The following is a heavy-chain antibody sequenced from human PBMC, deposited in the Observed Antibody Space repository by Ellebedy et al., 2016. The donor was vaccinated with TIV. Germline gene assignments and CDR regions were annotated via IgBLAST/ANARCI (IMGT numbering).Heavy chain of an antibody. CDR2: ISWRGHYI. CDR3: TKDLLRGIWGGSGRDY. J-gene: IGHJ4*02. Sequence: SLKISXAASGFTFDDYAMHWARQAPGKGLEWVSGISWRGHYIGYADSVRGRFTISRDNAKSSLYLQMNSLRIEDTAVYYCTKDLLRGIWGGSGRDYWGQGTLVTVSS. D-gene: IGHD7-27*01. CDR1: GFTFDDYA. V-gene: IGHV3-9*01.